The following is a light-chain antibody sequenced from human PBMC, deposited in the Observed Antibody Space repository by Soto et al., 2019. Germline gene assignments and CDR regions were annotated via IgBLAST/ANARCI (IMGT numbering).Light chain of an antibody. V-gene: IGKV3-11*01. Sequence: VLTQSPATLSLSPGERATLSCRASPSVLTYIAWYQQKPGQAPRLLIYEASKRATGVPARFSGSGSGTNFTLTISILEPEDFAVYFCQQRERTFGQGTKV. CDR2: EAS. J-gene: IGKJ1*01. CDR1: PSVLTY. CDR3: QQRERT.